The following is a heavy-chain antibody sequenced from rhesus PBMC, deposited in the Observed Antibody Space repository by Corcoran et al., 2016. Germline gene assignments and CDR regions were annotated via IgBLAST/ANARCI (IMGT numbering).Heavy chain of an antibody. Sequence: QVKLQQWGAGLVKPWETLSLTYAVYGGSISGYYYWTWIRQSPGKGLESIGYIDGNGPNTNFNPLLKNRVTISRETSKYQFSLKVRSVTAADTAVYYCARVPFYEDEYGYSYGLDSWGQGVVVTVS. D-gene: IGHD3-9*01. CDR1: GGSISGYYY. J-gene: IGHJ6*01. CDR2: IDGNGPNT. V-gene: IGHV4-73*01. CDR3: ARVPFYEDEYGYSYGLDS.